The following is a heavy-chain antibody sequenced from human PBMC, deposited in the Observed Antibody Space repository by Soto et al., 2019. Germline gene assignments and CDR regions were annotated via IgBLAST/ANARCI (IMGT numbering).Heavy chain of an antibody. D-gene: IGHD2-2*01. Sequence: GGSLRLSCAASGFTFSKYSTNWLRQAPGKGLEWVSSIASSSSHIYYADSMKGRFTIPRDNAENSLYLQMNSLRADDTAVYFCAGGISYYIVVVPSALDVWGQGTTVTVSS. CDR1: GFTFSKYS. J-gene: IGHJ6*02. V-gene: IGHV3-21*01. CDR3: AGGISYYIVVVPSALDV. CDR2: IASSSSHI.